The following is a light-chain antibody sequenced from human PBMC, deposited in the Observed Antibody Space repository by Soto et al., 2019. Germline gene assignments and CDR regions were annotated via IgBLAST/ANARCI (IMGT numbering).Light chain of an antibody. Sequence: EIVLTQSPGTLSLSPGERATLSCRASQSVSSSYLAWYQQKPGQAPRLLIYGASSRATGIPDRFSGSGSGTAFTLTIRSPEPQAFAVYYCQQYRSSPRTVGQGTKV. CDR3: QQYRSSPRT. V-gene: IGKV3-20*01. J-gene: IGKJ1*01. CDR2: GAS. CDR1: QSVSSSY.